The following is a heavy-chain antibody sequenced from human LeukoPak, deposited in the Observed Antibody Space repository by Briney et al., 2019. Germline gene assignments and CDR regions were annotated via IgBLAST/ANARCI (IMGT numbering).Heavy chain of an antibody. CDR3: ARDGESDTYYDFWSGYYMGYYYYYMDV. J-gene: IGHJ6*03. D-gene: IGHD3-3*01. CDR1: GFTFSSYS. Sequence: PGGSLRLSCAASGFTFSSYSMNWVRQAPGKGLEWVSYISSSSSTIYYADSVKGRFTISRDNAKNSLYLQMNSLRADDTAVYYCARDGESDTYYDFWSGYYMGYYYYYMDVWGKGTTVTVSS. CDR2: ISSSSSTI. V-gene: IGHV3-48*01.